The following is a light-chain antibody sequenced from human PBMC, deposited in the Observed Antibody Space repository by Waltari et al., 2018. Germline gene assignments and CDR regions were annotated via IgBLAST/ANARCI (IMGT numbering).Light chain of an antibody. Sequence: DIQMTQSPSFVSASVGDRVTITCRASQDIRTWLAWYQQKPGKAPKLLIYSASGLHSGVPSRFSGRGSGTHFTLTISSLQPEDFATYYCQQANSFPWTFGQGTKVEIK. V-gene: IGKV1-12*01. J-gene: IGKJ1*01. CDR2: SAS. CDR3: QQANSFPWT. CDR1: QDIRTW.